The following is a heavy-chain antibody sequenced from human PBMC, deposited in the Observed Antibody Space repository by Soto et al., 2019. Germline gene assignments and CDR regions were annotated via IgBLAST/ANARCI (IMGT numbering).Heavy chain of an antibody. J-gene: IGHJ3*02. CDR1: GGSVCSGNYY. D-gene: IGHD1-1*01. Sequence: PSETLSLSCAVYGGSVCSGNYYWSWIRQPPGKGLEWIGEMSHRGGTHFNPSLKSRVTISVDTSKSHFSLKMSSVTAADTALYYCARVERGTATTVVDAFDIWGPGTMVTVSS. CDR2: MSHRGGT. V-gene: IGHV4-34*01. CDR3: ARVERGTATTVVDAFDI.